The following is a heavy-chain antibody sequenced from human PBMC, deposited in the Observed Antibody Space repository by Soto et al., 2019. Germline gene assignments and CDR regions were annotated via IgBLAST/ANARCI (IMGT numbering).Heavy chain of an antibody. Sequence: SETLSLTCAVYGGSFSGYYWSWIRQPPGKGLEWIGEINHSGNTNYNPSLKSRVTISVDTSKNQFSLKLSSVTAADTAVYYCARACSGGSCYHHDYWGQGTLVTVS. J-gene: IGHJ4*02. D-gene: IGHD2-15*01. V-gene: IGHV4-34*01. CDR3: ARACSGGSCYHHDY. CDR1: GGSFSGYY. CDR2: INHSGNT.